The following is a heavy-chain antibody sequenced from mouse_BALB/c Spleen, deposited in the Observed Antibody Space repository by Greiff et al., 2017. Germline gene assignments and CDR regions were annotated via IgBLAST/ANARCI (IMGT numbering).Heavy chain of an antibody. D-gene: IGHD5-1-1*01. V-gene: IGHV5-6-5*01. J-gene: IGHJ2*01. CDR3: AREDTLYFDY. CDR1: GFTFSSYA. Sequence: EVKLMESGGGLVKPGGSLKLSCAASGFTFSSYAMSWVRQTPEKRLEWVASISSGGSTYYPDSVKGRFTISRDNARNILYLQMSSLRSEDTAMYYCAREDTLYFDYWGQGTTLTVSS. CDR2: ISSGGST.